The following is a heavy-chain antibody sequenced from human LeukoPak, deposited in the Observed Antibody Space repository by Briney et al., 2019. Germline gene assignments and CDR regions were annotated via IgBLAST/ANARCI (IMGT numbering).Heavy chain of an antibody. Sequence: SETLSLTCTVSGVSISSSSYYWGWIRQPPGKGLEWIGSIYYSGSTYYNPSLKSRVTISVDTSKNQFSLKLSSVTAADTAVYYCARHEAGTVGDITTYFDYWGQGTLVTVSS. CDR1: GVSISSSSYY. CDR3: ARHEAGTVGDITTYFDY. CDR2: IYYSGST. V-gene: IGHV4-39*01. D-gene: IGHD1-7*01. J-gene: IGHJ4*02.